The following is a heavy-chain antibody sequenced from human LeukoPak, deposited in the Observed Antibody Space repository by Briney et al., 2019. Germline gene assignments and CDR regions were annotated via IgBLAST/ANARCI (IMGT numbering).Heavy chain of an antibody. J-gene: IGHJ5*02. CDR1: GFTFSSYS. V-gene: IGHV3-48*01. CDR3: ARVSSSPYSNWFDP. D-gene: IGHD6-13*01. Sequence: PGGSLRLSCAASGFTFSSYSMNWVRQAPGKGLEWVSYISSSSSTIYYADSVKGRFTISRDNAKNSLYLQMNSLRAEDTAVYYCARVSSSPYSNWFDPWGQGTLVTVSS. CDR2: ISSSSSTI.